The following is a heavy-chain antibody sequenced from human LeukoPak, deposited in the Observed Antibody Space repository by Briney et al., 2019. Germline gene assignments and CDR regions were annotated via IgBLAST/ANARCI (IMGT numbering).Heavy chain of an antibody. J-gene: IGHJ5*02. CDR3: ARVGSSISRHWFDP. CDR2: ISGSGGST. CDR1: GFTSSSYA. D-gene: IGHD6-13*01. V-gene: IGHV3-23*01. Sequence: GGSLRLSCAASGFTSSSYAMSWVRQAPGKGLEWVSAISGSGGSTYYADSVKGRFTISRDNSKNTLHLQMNSLRAEDTAVYYCARVGSSISRHWFDPWGQGTLVTVSS.